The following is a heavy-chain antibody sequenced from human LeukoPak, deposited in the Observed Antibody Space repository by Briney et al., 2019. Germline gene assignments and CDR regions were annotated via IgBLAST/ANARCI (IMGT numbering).Heavy chain of an antibody. D-gene: IGHD2-2*01. Sequence: PSETLSLTCTVSGGSISSSSYYWGWIRQPPGKGLEWIGSIYYSGSTYYNPSLKSRVTISVDTSKNQFSLKLSSVTAADTAVYYCARDAGHQLSRRNYYAMDVWGQGTTVTVSS. CDR2: IYYSGST. CDR3: ARDAGHQLSRRNYYAMDV. V-gene: IGHV4-39*07. J-gene: IGHJ6*02. CDR1: GGSISSSSYY.